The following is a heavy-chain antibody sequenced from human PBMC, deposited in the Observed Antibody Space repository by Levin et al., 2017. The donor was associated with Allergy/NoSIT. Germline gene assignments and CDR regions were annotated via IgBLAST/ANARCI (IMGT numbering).Heavy chain of an antibody. CDR2: ISSSSSTI. D-gene: IGHD6-19*01. J-gene: IGHJ3*02. CDR3: ARSSSGWSGDAFDI. CDR1: GFTFSSYS. V-gene: IGHV3-48*01. Sequence: PGGSLRLSCAASGFTFSSYSMNWVRQAPGKGLEWVSYISSSSSTIYYADSVKGRFTISRDNAKNSLYLQMDSLRAEDTAVYYCARSSSGWSGDAFDIWGQGTMVTVSS.